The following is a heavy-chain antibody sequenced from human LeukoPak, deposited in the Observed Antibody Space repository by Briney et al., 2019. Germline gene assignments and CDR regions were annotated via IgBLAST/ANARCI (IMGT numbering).Heavy chain of an antibody. J-gene: IGHJ4*02. D-gene: IGHD6-13*01. CDR3: AEDGNRGSPRGARHAAGSFPDY. Sequence: PSGGSLRLSCAASGFTFDDYTMHWVRQAPGKGLEWVSLISWDGGSTYYADSVKGRFTISRDNSKNSLYLQMNSLRTEDTALYYCAEDGNRGSPRGARHAAGSFPDYWGQGTLVTVSS. V-gene: IGHV3-43*01. CDR1: GFTFDDYT. CDR2: ISWDGGST.